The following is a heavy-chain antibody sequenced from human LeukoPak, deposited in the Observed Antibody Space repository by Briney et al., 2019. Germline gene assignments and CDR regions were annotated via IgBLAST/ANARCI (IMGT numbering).Heavy chain of an antibody. CDR1: GFTFSSYG. D-gene: IGHD3-10*01. J-gene: IGHJ4*02. Sequence: GRSLRLSCAASGFTFSSYGMHWVRQAPGKGLEWVAVISYDGSNKYYADSVKGRFTISRDNSKSTLYLQMNSLRAEDTAVYYCAKDDDGSGSYYVDYWGQGTLVTVSS. CDR2: ISYDGSNK. V-gene: IGHV3-30*18. CDR3: AKDDDGSGSYYVDY.